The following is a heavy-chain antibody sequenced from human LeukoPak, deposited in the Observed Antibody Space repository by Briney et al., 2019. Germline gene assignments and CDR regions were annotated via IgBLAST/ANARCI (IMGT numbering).Heavy chain of an antibody. CDR3: ATLPTLECGGDCSLHHYYCGMDV. Sequence: SVKVSCKASGGTFSSYAISWVRQAPGQGLEWMGGIIPIFGTANYAQKFQGRVTITADESTSTAYMELSSLRSEDTAVYYCATLPTLECGGDCSLHHYYCGMDVWGQGTTVTVSS. V-gene: IGHV1-69*13. D-gene: IGHD2-21*02. CDR2: IIPIFGTA. CDR1: GGTFSSYA. J-gene: IGHJ6*02.